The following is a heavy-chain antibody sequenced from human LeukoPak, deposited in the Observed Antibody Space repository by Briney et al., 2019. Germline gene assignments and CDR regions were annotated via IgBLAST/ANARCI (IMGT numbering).Heavy chain of an antibody. J-gene: IGHJ6*02. Sequence: PGGSLRLSCAASGFTFSSYEMTWVRQAPGKGLEWVSYISSSGSTIYYADSVKGRFTISRDNAKNSLYLQMNSLRAEDTAVYYCARRPTKGYYYGMDVWGQGTTVTVSS. CDR3: ARRPTKGYYYGMDV. D-gene: IGHD2-8*01. V-gene: IGHV3-48*03. CDR1: GFTFSSYE. CDR2: ISSSGSTI.